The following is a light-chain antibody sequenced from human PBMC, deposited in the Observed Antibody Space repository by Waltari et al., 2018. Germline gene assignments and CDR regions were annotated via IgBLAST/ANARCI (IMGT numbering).Light chain of an antibody. V-gene: IGLV1-44*01. Sequence: QSVLTQPPSASGTPGQRVTIACSGSSSNIGRNNVNWYQQLPGTAPKLLIYTNNQRPSGVPGRFSGSKSGTSASLAISGLQSEDEADYYCAAWDDSLKRVVFGGGTKLTVL. J-gene: IGLJ2*01. CDR2: TNN. CDR3: AAWDDSLKRVV. CDR1: SSNIGRNN.